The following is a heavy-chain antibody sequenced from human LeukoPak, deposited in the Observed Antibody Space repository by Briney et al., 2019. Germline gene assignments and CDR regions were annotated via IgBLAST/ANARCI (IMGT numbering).Heavy chain of an antibody. CDR1: GGSISSYY. J-gene: IGHJ4*02. Sequence: SETLSLTCTVSGGSISSYYWSWIRQPPGKGLEWIGYIYYSGSTNYNPSLKSRVTISVVTSKNQFSLKLSSVTAADTAVYYCARRTYDSSGYYYDYWGQGTLVTVSS. CDR3: ARRTYDSSGYYYDY. D-gene: IGHD3-22*01. V-gene: IGHV4-59*01. CDR2: IYYSGST.